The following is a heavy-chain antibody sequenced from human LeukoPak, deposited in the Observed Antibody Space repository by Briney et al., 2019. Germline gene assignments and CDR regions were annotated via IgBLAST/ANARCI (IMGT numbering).Heavy chain of an antibody. CDR2: IYHSGTT. Sequence: PSGTLSLTCAVSGASISTSNWWRWVRQPPRKGLEWIGEIYHSGTTNYNPSLKSRVTISVDKSKNQFSLNLISVTAADTAVYYCARDGSRGPFDYWGQGALVTVSS. CDR1: GASISTSNW. J-gene: IGHJ4*02. CDR3: ARDGSRGPFDY. D-gene: IGHD3-22*01. V-gene: IGHV4-4*02.